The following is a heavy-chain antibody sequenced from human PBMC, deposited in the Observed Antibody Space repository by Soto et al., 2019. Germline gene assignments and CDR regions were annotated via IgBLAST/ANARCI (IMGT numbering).Heavy chain of an antibody. D-gene: IGHD3-3*01. V-gene: IGHV1-69*13. CDR3: ARVGGDDLWSGAHKGYFDY. Sequence: SVKVSCKASGGTFSSYAISWVRQAPGQGLEWMGGIIPIFGTANYAQKFQGRVTITADESTSTAYMELSSLRSEDTAVYYCARVGGDDLWSGAHKGYFDYWGQGTLVTVSS. J-gene: IGHJ4*02. CDR1: GGTFSSYA. CDR2: IIPIFGTA.